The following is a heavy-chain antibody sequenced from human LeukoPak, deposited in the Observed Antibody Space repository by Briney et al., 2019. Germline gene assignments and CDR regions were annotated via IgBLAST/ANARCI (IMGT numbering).Heavy chain of an antibody. D-gene: IGHD3-16*01. CDR2: IKQDGSKQ. Sequence: GGSLRLSCAASGFTFSSYWMSWVRQAPGKGLEWVANIKQDGSKQNYVDSLKGRFTISRDNAKNSLYLQMNSLRADDTAVYSCARDSPFGGYWGQGTLVTVSS. J-gene: IGHJ4*02. CDR1: GFTFSSYW. CDR3: ARDSPFGGY. V-gene: IGHV3-7*03.